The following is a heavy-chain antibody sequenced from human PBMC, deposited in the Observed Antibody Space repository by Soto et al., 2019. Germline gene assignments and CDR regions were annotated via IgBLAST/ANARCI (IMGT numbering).Heavy chain of an antibody. CDR3: ARGLILWFGELSRRGGYYYYMDV. D-gene: IGHD3-10*01. CDR1: GGSFSGYQ. Sequence: QVQLQQWGAGLLKPSETLSLTCAVYGGSFSGYQWTWIRQTPGKGLEWIGAINDSGNINYNPSRKSRVTILVDTAKKQIYLRLSSVTAADTAVYYCARGLILWFGELSRRGGYYYYMDVWGKGTSVTVSS. V-gene: IGHV4-34*01. CDR2: INDSGNI. J-gene: IGHJ6*03.